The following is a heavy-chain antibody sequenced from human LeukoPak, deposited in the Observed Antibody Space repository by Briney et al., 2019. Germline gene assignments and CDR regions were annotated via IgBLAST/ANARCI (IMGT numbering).Heavy chain of an antibody. Sequence: SGTLSLTCAVSGGSISSSNRWSWVRQPPGKGLEWIGEIYHSGSTNYNPSLKSRVTISVDKSKNQFSLKLSSVTAADTAVYYRARGGGGYDYYYYYGMDVWGKGTTVTVSS. CDR1: GGSISSSNR. CDR2: IYHSGST. CDR3: ARGGGGYDYYYYYGMDV. D-gene: IGHD5-12*01. J-gene: IGHJ6*04. V-gene: IGHV4-4*02.